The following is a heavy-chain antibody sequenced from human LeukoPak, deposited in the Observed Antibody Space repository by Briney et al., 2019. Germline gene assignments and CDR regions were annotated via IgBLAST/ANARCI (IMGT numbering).Heavy chain of an antibody. V-gene: IGHV4-34*01. CDR2: INHSGST. Sequence: SETLSLTCAVYGWSFSGYYWSWIRQPPGKGLEWIGEINHSGSTNYNPSLKSRVTISVDTSKNQFSLKLSSVTAADTAVYYCAREVGQWLVPLVWGQGTLVTVSS. CDR3: AREVGQWLVPLV. D-gene: IGHD6-19*01. CDR1: GWSFSGYY. J-gene: IGHJ4*02.